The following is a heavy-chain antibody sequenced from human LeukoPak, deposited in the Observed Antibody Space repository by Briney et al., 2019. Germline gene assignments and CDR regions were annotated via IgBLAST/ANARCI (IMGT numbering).Heavy chain of an antibody. CDR2: ITHSGSS. V-gene: IGHV4-34*01. CDR3: ARAARLRDYGSESSHSPGYDF. J-gene: IGHJ4*02. Sequence: PSETLSLTCAVYGGTFSGYYWTWFRQSPGKGLEWLGEITHSGSSNYNPSLKSRVTMSVDTSENQLSLKLSSVTAADTAVYYCARAARLRDYGSESSHSPGYDFWGQGTLVTVSS. D-gene: IGHD3-10*01. CDR1: GGTFSGYY.